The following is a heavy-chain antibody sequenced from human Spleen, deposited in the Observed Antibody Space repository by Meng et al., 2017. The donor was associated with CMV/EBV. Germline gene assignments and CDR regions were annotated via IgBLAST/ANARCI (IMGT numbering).Heavy chain of an antibody. Sequence: GESLKISCAASGFTFSSYAMHWVRQAPGKGLEWVAVISYDGSNKYYADSVKGRFTISRDNSKNTLYLQMNSLRVEDTAVYYCARVDSSTYYGSGTYYPPPDWFDPWGQGTLVTVSS. J-gene: IGHJ5*02. D-gene: IGHD3-10*01. V-gene: IGHV3-30*04. CDR2: ISYDGSNK. CDR1: GFTFSSYA. CDR3: ARVDSSTYYGSGTYYPPPDWFDP.